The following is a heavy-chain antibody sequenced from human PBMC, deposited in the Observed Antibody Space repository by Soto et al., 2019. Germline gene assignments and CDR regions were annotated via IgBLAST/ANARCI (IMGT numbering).Heavy chain of an antibody. V-gene: IGHV4-30-4*01. J-gene: IGHJ5*02. CDR2: VYFTGTT. CDR1: GGSINNGHFY. CDR3: VRGYYYGSGSLHWFDP. D-gene: IGHD3-10*01. Sequence: QLQLQESGPGLVKPSQTLSLTCTVSGGSINNGHFYWGWIRQPPGKGLEWIGYVYFTGTTYLNPSLKSRINMSVETSKHQFSLKLSSVTAADTAVYYCVRGYYYGSGSLHWFDPWGQGTLVTVSS.